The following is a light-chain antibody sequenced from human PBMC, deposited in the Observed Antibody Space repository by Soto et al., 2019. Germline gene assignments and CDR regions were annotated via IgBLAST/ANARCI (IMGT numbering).Light chain of an antibody. J-gene: IGKJ2*01. Sequence: EVVLTQSPGTLSLSPGDRATVSCRASQTVHSSFFAWYQQKGGQAPRLLIYGTSNRAAGIPDRLSGHGSGTDFTLTIDGLEPEDFAMYFCQQHGGSPPYTFGRGTRVEI. V-gene: IGKV3-20*01. CDR2: GTS. CDR1: QTVHSSF. CDR3: QQHGGSPPYT.